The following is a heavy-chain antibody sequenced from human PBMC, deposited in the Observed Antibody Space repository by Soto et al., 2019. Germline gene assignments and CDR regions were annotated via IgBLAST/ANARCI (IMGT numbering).Heavy chain of an antibody. CDR1: GGSISSGDYY. V-gene: IGHV4-30-4*01. J-gene: IGHJ4*02. D-gene: IGHD4-17*01. CDR3: ARAPYGDYENFDY. CDR2: IYYSGST. Sequence: SETLSLTCTVSGGSISSGDYYWSWIRQPPGKGLEWIGYIYYSGSTYYNPSLKSRVTISVDTSKNQFSLKLSSVTAADTAVYYCARAPYGDYENFDYWGQGTLVTVSS.